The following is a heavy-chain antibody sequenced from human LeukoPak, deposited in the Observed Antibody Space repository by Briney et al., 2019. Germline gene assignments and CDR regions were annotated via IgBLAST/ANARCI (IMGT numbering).Heavy chain of an antibody. CDR1: GGSISSSNW. CDR2: IYHSGST. Sequence: PLWTLSLTCAVSGGSISSSNWWSWVRQPPGKGLEWIGEIYHSGSTNYNPSLKSRVTISVDKSKNQFSLKLSSVTAADTAVYYCARRSDFDWLSLYYFDYWGQGTLVTVSS. D-gene: IGHD3-9*01. J-gene: IGHJ4*02. CDR3: ARRSDFDWLSLYYFDY. V-gene: IGHV4-4*02.